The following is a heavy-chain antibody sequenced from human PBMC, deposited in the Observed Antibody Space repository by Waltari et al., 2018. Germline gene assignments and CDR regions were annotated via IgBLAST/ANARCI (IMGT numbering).Heavy chain of an antibody. CDR1: GASVSNNGVA. J-gene: IGHJ4*02. V-gene: IGHV6-1*01. Sequence: QVQLQQSGPGLVTPSQTLPLPCPISGASVSNNGVAWNWVRQSPARGLEWLGRTYYMSKWYNDYAVSVKSRITINPETSKNQVSLQLNSVTPDDTAVYYCTRAAGRRFDYWGQGTAVTVSS. CDR2: TYYMSKWYN. CDR3: TRAAGRRFDY.